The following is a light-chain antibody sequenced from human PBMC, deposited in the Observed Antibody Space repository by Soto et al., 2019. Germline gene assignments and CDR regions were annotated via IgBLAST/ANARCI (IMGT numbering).Light chain of an antibody. V-gene: IGLV3-21*04. J-gene: IGLJ1*01. Sequence: SSELTQSPSVSVAPEKTARLTCGGDNIGSKRVHWYRQKPGQAPVLVIYYDSDRPSGIPERFSGSNSGNTATLTINRVEAGDEADYYCQVWDITTDHYVFGTGTKVTVL. CDR3: QVWDITTDHYV. CDR2: YDS. CDR1: NIGSKR.